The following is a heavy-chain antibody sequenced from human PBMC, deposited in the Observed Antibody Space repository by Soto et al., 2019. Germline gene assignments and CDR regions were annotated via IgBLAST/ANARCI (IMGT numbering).Heavy chain of an antibody. D-gene: IGHD3-22*01. CDR1: GFTFSSYA. CDR2: ISYDGSNK. CDR3: ARDSQNYYDSSGYPNDAHYFDY. V-gene: IGHV3-30-3*01. Sequence: GGSLRLSCGASGFTFSSYAMHWVRQAPGKGLEWVAVISYDGSNKYYADSVKGRFTISRDNSKNTLYLQMNSLRAEDTAVYYCARDSQNYYDSSGYPNDAHYFDYWGQGTLVTVSS. J-gene: IGHJ4*02.